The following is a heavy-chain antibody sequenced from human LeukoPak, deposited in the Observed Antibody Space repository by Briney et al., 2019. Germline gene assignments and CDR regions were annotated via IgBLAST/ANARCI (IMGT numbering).Heavy chain of an antibody. V-gene: IGHV4-59*08. CDR2: TYYSGST. Sequence: PSETLSLTCTVSGGSISTYYWSWIRQPPGKGLEWIGNTYYSGSTNYNPSLKSRVTISVDTSKSQFSLKLSSVTAADTAVYYCARQLSSGWYYFDYWGQGTLVTVSS. CDR1: GGSISTYY. CDR3: ARQLSSGWYYFDY. J-gene: IGHJ4*02. D-gene: IGHD6-19*01.